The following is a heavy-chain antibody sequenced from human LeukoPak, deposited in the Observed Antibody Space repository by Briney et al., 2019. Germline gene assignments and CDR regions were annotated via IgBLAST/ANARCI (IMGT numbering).Heavy chain of an antibody. CDR1: GFTSSSFA. J-gene: IGHJ3*02. CDR3: AKNWGSSRRDAFDI. Sequence: HSGGSLRLSCAVSGFTSSSFAISWVRQAPGKGLEWVSGISGSGGSTYYADSVKGRFTISRDNSKNTLYLQMNSLRAEDTAVYYCAKNWGSSRRDAFDIWGQGTMVTVSS. D-gene: IGHD7-27*01. V-gene: IGHV3-23*01. CDR2: ISGSGGST.